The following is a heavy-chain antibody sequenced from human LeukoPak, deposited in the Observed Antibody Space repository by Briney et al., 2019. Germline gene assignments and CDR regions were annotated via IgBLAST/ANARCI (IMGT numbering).Heavy chain of an antibody. Sequence: GASVKVSCKASGGTFSSYAISWVRQAPGQGLEWMGGIIPIFGTANYAQKFQDRVTITADKSTSTAYMELSSLKTEDTAVYYCTTETPYSGSYYDAFDIWGQGTMVTVSS. D-gene: IGHD1-26*01. CDR1: GGTFSSYA. V-gene: IGHV1-69*06. CDR2: IIPIFGTA. CDR3: TTETPYSGSYYDAFDI. J-gene: IGHJ3*02.